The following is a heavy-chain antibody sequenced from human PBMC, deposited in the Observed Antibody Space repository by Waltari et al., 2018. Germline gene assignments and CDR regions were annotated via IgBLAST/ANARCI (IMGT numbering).Heavy chain of an antibody. V-gene: IGHV4-34*01. CDR1: GGSFSGYY. D-gene: IGHD3-10*01. J-gene: IGHJ6*02. CDR2: INHSGSP. Sequence: QVQLQQWGAGLLKPSETLSLTCAVYGGSFSGYYWSWIRQTPGKGLEWIGEINHSGSPNYNPSLKRRVTISVDTSKNQFSLKLSSVTAADTAVYYCAIYGSGSYYYYYYGMDVWGQGTTVTVSS. CDR3: AIYGSGSYYYYYYGMDV.